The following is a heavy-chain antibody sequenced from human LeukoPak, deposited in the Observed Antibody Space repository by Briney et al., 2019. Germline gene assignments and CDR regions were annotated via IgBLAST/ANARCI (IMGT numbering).Heavy chain of an antibody. CDR3: ARKSYCGGDCFNY. J-gene: IGHJ4*02. V-gene: IGHV5-51*01. CDR2: IYPGDSDT. D-gene: IGHD2-21*02. CDR1: GSSFTSYW. Sequence: GASLEISCKGSGSSFTSYWIGWVRQLPGKGLGWMGIIYPGDSDTRYSPSFQGQATISADKSISTAYLQWSSLKASDTAMYYCARKSYCGGDCFNYWGQGTLVTVSS.